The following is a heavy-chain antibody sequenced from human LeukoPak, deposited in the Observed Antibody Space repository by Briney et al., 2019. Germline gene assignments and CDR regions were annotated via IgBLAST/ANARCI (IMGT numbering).Heavy chain of an antibody. CDR2: IYYSGST. J-gene: IGHJ3*02. V-gene: IGHV4-59*08. D-gene: IGHD6-13*01. CDR1: GGSIRSYY. Sequence: PSETLSLTCTVSGGSIRSYYWSWIRQPPGKGLEWIGYIYYSGSTNYNPSLKSRVTISVDTSKNQFSLKLSSVTAADTAVYYCARRRGYLLAFDIWGQGTMVTVSS. CDR3: ARRRGYLLAFDI.